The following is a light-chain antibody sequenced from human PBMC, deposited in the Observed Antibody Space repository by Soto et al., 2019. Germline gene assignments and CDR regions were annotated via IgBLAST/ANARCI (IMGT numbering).Light chain of an antibody. Sequence: EIVLTQSPGTLSLSPGERATLSCRASQSVNSGYLAWYQHTPGQAPRLLIYATSTRATGITDRFSGSGSGTDFTLTISRLEPEDVAVFYRQQYGRSPRTFGQGTKVEIK. J-gene: IGKJ1*01. CDR1: QSVNSGY. CDR2: ATS. CDR3: QQYGRSPRT. V-gene: IGKV3-20*01.